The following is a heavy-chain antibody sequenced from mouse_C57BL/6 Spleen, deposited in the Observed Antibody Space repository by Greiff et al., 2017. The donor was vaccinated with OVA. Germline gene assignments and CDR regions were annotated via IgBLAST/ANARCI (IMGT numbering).Heavy chain of an antibody. V-gene: IGHV3-6*01. CDR1: GYSITSGYY. CDR3: ARGGAYYSSLYFDY. Sequence: EVQRVESGPGLVKPSQSLSLTCSVTGYSITSGYYWNWIRQFPGNKLEWMGYISYDGSNNYNPSLKNRISITRDTSKNQFFLKLNSVTTEDTATYYCARGGAYYSSLYFDYWGQGTTLTVSS. D-gene: IGHD2-12*01. CDR2: ISYDGSN. J-gene: IGHJ2*01.